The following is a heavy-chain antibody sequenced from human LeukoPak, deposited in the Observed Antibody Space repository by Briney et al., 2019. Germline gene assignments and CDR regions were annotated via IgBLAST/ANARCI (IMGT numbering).Heavy chain of an antibody. CDR3: ATYCGSANCHGRFAD. D-gene: IGHD2-2*01. CDR1: GFTFSSYE. CDR2: IVGSGSRT. Sequence: GGALRLSFAASGFTFSSYEMSWVRQAPGKGLEWVSIIVGSGSRTYYADSVKGRFTISRDNSKNTLFLQMTSLRAEDTAIYYCATYCGSANCHGRFADWGQGTLVTVS. V-gene: IGHV3-23*01. J-gene: IGHJ4*02.